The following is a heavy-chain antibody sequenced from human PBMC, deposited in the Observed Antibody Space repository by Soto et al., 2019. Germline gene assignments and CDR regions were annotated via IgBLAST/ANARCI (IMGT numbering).Heavy chain of an antibody. CDR1: GFTFSTHA. CDR3: ARDQTGITTTGGGRIDH. J-gene: IGHJ4*02. V-gene: IGHV3-30-3*01. D-gene: IGHD1-20*01. CDR2: VSFDGSNK. Sequence: QVQLVESGGGVVQPGRSLRLSCAASGFTFSTHAMHWVRQAPGKGLECVAIVSFDGSNKYYADSVKGRFTISRDKSKNPLYLQMSRLTPEETAVYYCARDQTGITTTGGGRIDHWGQGTLVTVSS.